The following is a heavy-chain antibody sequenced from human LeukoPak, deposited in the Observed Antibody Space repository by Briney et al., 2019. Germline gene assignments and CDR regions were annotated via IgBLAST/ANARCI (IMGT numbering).Heavy chain of an antibody. CDR3: ARASTTVPNLLDH. CDR1: GFTFSTYW. D-gene: IGHD4-17*01. CDR2: IKGDGSST. J-gene: IGHJ4*02. V-gene: IGHV3-74*01. Sequence: GGSLRLSCAASGFTFSTYWMHWVRQAPGKGLVWVARIKGDGSSTIYADSVKGRFTISRDNSKNTLYLQTSSLRAEDTAAYYCARASTTVPNLLDHWGRGTLVTVSS.